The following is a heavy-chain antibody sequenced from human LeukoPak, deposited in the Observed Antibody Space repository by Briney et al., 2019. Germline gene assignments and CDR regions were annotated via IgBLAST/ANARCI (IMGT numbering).Heavy chain of an antibody. Sequence: PSETLSLTCTVSGDSISSGTYYWSWIRQPAGKGLEWIGRINISGSTNYNLSLKSRVTISVDTSKNQVSLKLSSVTAADTAVYSCARGQGSSWYWFDPWGQGTLVTVSS. J-gene: IGHJ5*02. CDR1: GDSISSGTYY. CDR3: ARGQGSSWYWFDP. V-gene: IGHV4-61*02. D-gene: IGHD6-13*01. CDR2: INISGST.